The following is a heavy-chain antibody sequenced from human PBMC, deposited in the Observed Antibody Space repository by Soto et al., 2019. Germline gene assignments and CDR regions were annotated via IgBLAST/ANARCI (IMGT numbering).Heavy chain of an antibody. CDR1: GYTFSNYG. D-gene: IGHD2-2*01. J-gene: IGHJ5*02. CDR2: ISLYSDGT. V-gene: IGHV1-18*01. Sequence: GAPVEVSCKTSGYTFSNYGITWVRQAPGQPLEWLGWISLYSDGTNYAQKFQGRVSMTTDTSTTTAYMELRSLRSDDTAVYYCARVVPGAEAWFGPWGQGTLVNVSS. CDR3: ARVVPGAEAWFGP.